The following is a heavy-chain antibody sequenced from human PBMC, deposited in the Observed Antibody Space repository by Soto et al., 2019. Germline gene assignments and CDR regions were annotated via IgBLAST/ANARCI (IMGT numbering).Heavy chain of an antibody. D-gene: IGHD1-26*01. CDR2: ISSSSSYI. Sequence: GGSLRLSCAASGFTFSSYSMNWVRQAPGKGLEWVSSISSSSSYIYYADSVKGRFTISRDNAKNSLYLQMNSLRAEDTAVYYCARDRGYSGSYNSFDYWCQGTLVTVSS. CDR1: GFTFSSYS. V-gene: IGHV3-21*01. CDR3: ARDRGYSGSYNSFDY. J-gene: IGHJ4*02.